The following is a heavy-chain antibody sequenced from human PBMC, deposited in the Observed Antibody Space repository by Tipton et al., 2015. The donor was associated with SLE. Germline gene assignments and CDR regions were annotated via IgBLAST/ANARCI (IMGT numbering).Heavy chain of an antibody. Sequence: QSGPEVKKPGGSVKVSCKVSGYSFTAYYMHWVRQAPGKGLEWMGWINPNSGDTNDAQKFQGRVSTTRDTSINTVYMELRDLTYDDTAVYFCARGHWGRHDACDIWGQGTTVTVSS. CDR1: GYSFTAYY. J-gene: IGHJ3*02. CDR3: ARGHWGRHDACDI. CDR2: INPNSGDT. D-gene: IGHD7-27*01. V-gene: IGHV1-2*02.